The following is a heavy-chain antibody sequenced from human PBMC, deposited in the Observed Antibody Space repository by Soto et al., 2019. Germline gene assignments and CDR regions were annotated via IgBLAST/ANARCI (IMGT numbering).Heavy chain of an antibody. J-gene: IGHJ6*02. CDR1: GATISSGGFY. CDR2: IYYTGST. V-gene: IGHV4-31*03. D-gene: IGHD4-17*01. CDR3: ARDDSFYGEPGYGMNV. Sequence: QVQLQESGPGLVEASQTLSLTCTVSGATISSGGFYWSWIRQRPGKGLEWIGHIYYTGSTYYNPSLNRRVTIAVGMSRHQFSLKLRSVTAADTAKYFCARDDSFYGEPGYGMNVWGQGTTVTVSS.